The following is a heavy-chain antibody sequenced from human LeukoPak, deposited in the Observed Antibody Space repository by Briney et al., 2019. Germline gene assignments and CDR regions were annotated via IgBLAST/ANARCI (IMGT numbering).Heavy chain of an antibody. D-gene: IGHD6-19*01. CDR2: IKHDGTQN. CDR1: GFTFSSYW. V-gene: IGHV3-7*05. CDR3: ARDQVVAGIRPPFDY. Sequence: PGGSLRLSCVASGFTFSSYWMSWVRQAPGKGLEWVANIKHDGTQNYYVDSVKGRFTISRDNARNSLYLQMNSLRAEDTAVYYCARDQVVAGIRPPFDYWGQGTLLTVSS. J-gene: IGHJ4*02.